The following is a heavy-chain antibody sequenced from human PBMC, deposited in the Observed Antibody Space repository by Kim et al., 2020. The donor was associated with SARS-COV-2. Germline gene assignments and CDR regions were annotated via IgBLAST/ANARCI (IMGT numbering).Heavy chain of an antibody. V-gene: IGHV3-74*01. CDR3: TGVVDFDY. CDR2: INSDGSST. Sequence: GGSLRLSCAASGFTFSSYWMHWVRQAPGKGLVWVSHINSDGSSTTYADSVKGRFTISRDNAKNTLYLQMNSLRAEDTVVYYCTGVVDFDYWGQGTLVTVSS. J-gene: IGHJ4*02. CDR1: GFTFSSYW. D-gene: IGHD2-15*01.